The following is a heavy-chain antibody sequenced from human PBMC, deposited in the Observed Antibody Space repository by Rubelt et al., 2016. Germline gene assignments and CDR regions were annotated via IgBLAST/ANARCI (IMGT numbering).Heavy chain of an antibody. CDR3: ARDKLEVQTYSLDRGGYTDFDH. CDR2: ISSDSSTV. Sequence: GSLRLSCAASGFTFSSYSMNWVRQAPGKGLEWVSYISSDSSTVYYADSVKGRFTISRDNAKNSLSLQMDSLRDEDKAVYYCARDKLEVQTYSLDRGGYTDFDHWGQGTLVTVSS. V-gene: IGHV3-48*02. J-gene: IGHJ4*02. CDR1: GFTFSSYS. D-gene: IGHD3-22*01.